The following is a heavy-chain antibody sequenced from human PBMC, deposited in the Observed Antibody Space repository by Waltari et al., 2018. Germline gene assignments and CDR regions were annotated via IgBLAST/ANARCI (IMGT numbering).Heavy chain of an antibody. V-gene: IGHV3-11*06. CDR1: GFTFSDHY. D-gene: IGHD4-4*01. CDR2: ISSTSRYT. Sequence: QVQLVESGGGMVKAGGSLRLSCAASGFTFSDHYMSWIRQAPGKGLEGVSFISSTSRYTNTADSVKGRFTISRDNAKKSVFLQMNNLRAEDTAVYYCARGRDDYNPQPFDFWGQGIPVTVSS. J-gene: IGHJ4*02. CDR3: ARGRDDYNPQPFDF.